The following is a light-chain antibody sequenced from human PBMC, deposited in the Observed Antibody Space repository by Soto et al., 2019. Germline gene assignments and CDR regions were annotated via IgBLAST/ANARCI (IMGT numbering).Light chain of an antibody. Sequence: EIELTQSPGTLSLSPGERATLSCRASESVSSSYLAWYQQKPGQAPRLLISGASTRPTGIPDIFSGSGAGTDFTLTISRLEPEDSAVYYCQQYGGSPRTFGQGTKVEIK. J-gene: IGKJ1*01. V-gene: IGKV3-20*01. CDR2: GAS. CDR3: QQYGGSPRT. CDR1: ESVSSSY.